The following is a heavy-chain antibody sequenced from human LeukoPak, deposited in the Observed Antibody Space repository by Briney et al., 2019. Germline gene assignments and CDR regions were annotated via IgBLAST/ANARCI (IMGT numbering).Heavy chain of an antibody. Sequence: SETLSPTCTVSGGSISSNSYYWGWIRQPPGKGLEWIGSMYYSGSTYYNPSLKSRVTISIDTSKNQFSLKLSSVTAADTAVYYCARDQGTIFGVVENWFDPWGQGTLVTVSS. CDR3: ARDQGTIFGVVENWFDP. V-gene: IGHV4-39*07. CDR2: MYYSGST. J-gene: IGHJ5*02. D-gene: IGHD3-3*01. CDR1: GGSISSNSYY.